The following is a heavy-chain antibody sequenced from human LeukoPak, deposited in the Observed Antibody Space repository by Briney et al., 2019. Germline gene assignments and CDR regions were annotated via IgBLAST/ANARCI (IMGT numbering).Heavy chain of an antibody. CDR1: GFTFSSYA. CDR2: ISYDGSNK. V-gene: IGHV3-30*04. D-gene: IGHD3-16*01. Sequence: GGSLRLSCAASGFTFSSYAMHWVRQAPGKGLGWVAVISYDGSNKYYADSVKGRFTISRDNSKNTLYLQMNSLRAEDTAVYYCAKSHGDYVWGSYPSALDIWGRGTMVTVSS. CDR3: AKSHGDYVWGSYPSALDI. J-gene: IGHJ3*02.